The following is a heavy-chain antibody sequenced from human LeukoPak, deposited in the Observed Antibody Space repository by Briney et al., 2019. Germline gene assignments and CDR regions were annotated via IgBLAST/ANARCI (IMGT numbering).Heavy chain of an antibody. CDR1: GFTFSSYS. Sequence: GGSLRLSCAASGFTFSSYSMNWVRQAPGKGLEWVSCISSSSSTIYYADSVKGRFTISRDNAKNSLYLQMNSLRAEDTAVYYCARHGSGSYYSLYYFDYWGQGTLVTVSS. CDR2: ISSSSSTI. D-gene: IGHD3-10*01. J-gene: IGHJ4*02. CDR3: ARHGSGSYYSLYYFDY. V-gene: IGHV3-48*01.